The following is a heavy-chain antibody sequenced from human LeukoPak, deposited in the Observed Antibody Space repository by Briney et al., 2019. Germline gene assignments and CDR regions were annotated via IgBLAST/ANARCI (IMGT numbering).Heavy chain of an antibody. D-gene: IGHD3-3*01. CDR1: GGYISNYY. CDR3: ARGVVITGLDY. V-gene: IGHV4-59*01. CDR2: IYSPGTT. J-gene: IGHJ4*02. Sequence: PSETLSLTCSVSGGYISNYYWSWIRQPPGKGLEWIGYIYSPGTTNYNPSLKSRVTISVDTSKNQFSLRLSSVTAADTAVYYCARGVVITGLDYWGQGTLVTVSS.